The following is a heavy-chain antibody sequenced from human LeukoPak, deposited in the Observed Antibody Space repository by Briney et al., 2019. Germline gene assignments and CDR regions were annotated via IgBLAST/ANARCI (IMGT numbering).Heavy chain of an antibody. D-gene: IGHD3-22*01. CDR3: AKELGRGGDTSGDYYIDAFDI. Sequence: GGSLRLSWAAAGFTFRIYAISWVRQAPGRGLEWVAAIRPGGDVTYYAESVKGRFSISRDNSKNTLYLDINSLRAEDTALYKCAKELGRGGDTSGDYYIDAFDIWGQGTMVSVSS. J-gene: IGHJ3*02. CDR1: GFTFRIYA. CDR2: IRPGGDVT. V-gene: IGHV3-23*01.